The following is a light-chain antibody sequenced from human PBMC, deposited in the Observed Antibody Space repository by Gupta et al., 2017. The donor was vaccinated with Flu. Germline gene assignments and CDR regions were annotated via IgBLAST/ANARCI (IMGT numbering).Light chain of an antibody. CDR3: SSYTNTNTLVV. CDR1: SSDLGGYNY. V-gene: IGLV2-14*01. J-gene: IGLJ2*01. Sequence: QSALTQPASVSGSPGQSITISCTGTSSDLGGYNYVSWYQQHPGKAPKLMIFEVSNRPSGVSNRFSGLQAEDEADYYCSSYTNTNTLVVFGGGTKLTVL. CDR2: EVS.